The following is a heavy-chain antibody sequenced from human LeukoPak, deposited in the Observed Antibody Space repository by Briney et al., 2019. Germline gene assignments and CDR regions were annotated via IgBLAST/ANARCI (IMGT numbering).Heavy chain of an antibody. CDR3: ARGSGFVFDY. J-gene: IGHJ4*02. CDR2: ISTSGDSM. D-gene: IGHD1-26*01. V-gene: IGHV3-48*03. CDR1: GFTFSSYE. Sequence: GGSLRLSCAASGFTFSSYEVNWVRQAPGKGLEWVSYISTSGDSMYYADSVKGRFTISRDNVKNSLFLQMNSLRAEDTAVYYCARGSGFVFDYWGQGTLVTVSA.